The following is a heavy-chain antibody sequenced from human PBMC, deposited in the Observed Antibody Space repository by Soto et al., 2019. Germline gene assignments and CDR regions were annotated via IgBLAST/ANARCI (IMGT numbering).Heavy chain of an antibody. CDR2: ISAYNGNT. CDR3: ARDNWVGVVVVAATWNGFDP. CDR1: GYTFTSYG. Sequence: ASVKVSCKASGYTFTSYGISWVRQAPGQGLERMGWISAYNGNTNYAQKLQGRVTMTTDTSTSTAYMELRSLRSDDTAVYYCARDNWVGVVVVAATWNGFDPWGQGTLVTVSS. J-gene: IGHJ5*02. D-gene: IGHD2-15*01. V-gene: IGHV1-18*01.